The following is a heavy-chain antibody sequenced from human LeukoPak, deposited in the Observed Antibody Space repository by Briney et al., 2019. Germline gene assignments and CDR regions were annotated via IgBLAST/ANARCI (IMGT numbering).Heavy chain of an antibody. J-gene: IGHJ5*02. Sequence: PGGSLRLSCAASGFTFSNACMSWVRQAPGKGLEWVCGIKSKSNGWTTDYAAPVKGTFTISRDDSKNTLYLQMNSLKAQDTAVYYCTTEGLTSWFDPWSQGTVVTVSS. CDR1: GFTFSNAC. CDR2: IKSKSNGWTT. CDR3: TTEGLTSWFDP. V-gene: IGHV3-15*01. D-gene: IGHD1-1*01.